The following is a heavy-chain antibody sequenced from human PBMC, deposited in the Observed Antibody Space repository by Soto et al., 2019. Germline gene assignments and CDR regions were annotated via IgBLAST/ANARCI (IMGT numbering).Heavy chain of an antibody. CDR2: ISYHGSNK. V-gene: IGHV3-30-3*01. CDR1: GFTFSTSA. J-gene: IGHJ4*02. Sequence: QVQLVESGGGVVQPGGSLRLSCAASGFTFSTSAMHWVRQAPGKGLEWVALISYHGSNKYYADSVEGRFTISRDNSKNTLYLQMNSLRAEDTAAYYCERDLTKYADYWGQGTLFTVSS. D-gene: IGHD2-8*01. CDR3: ERDLTKYADY.